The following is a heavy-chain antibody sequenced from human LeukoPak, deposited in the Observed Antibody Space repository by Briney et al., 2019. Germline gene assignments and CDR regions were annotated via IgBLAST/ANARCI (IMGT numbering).Heavy chain of an antibody. CDR2: ISYDGSNK. D-gene: IGHD2-21*02. V-gene: IGHV3-30*18. J-gene: IGHJ4*02. Sequence: GRSLRLSCAASGFTFSSYGMHWVRQAPGKGLEWVAVISYDGSNKYYADSVKGRFTISRDNSKNTLYLQMNSLRAEDTAVYYCAKVQLDYYCGGDCYLFDYWGQGTLVTASS. CDR3: AKVQLDYYCGGDCYLFDY. CDR1: GFTFSSYG.